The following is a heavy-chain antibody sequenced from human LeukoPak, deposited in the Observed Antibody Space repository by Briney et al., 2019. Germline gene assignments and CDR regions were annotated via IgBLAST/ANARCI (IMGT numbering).Heavy chain of an antibody. CDR1: GGSITSYY. CDR3: ARHRSGSGYYSFSES. Sequence: SETLSLTCTVSGGSITSYYWSWIRQPPGKGLEWIGYIYSSGNTNYNPSLKSRVTVSVDTSKNQFSLKLTSVTAADTAVYYCARHRSGSGYYSFSESWGQGTLVTVSS. V-gene: IGHV4-59*08. D-gene: IGHD3-22*01. J-gene: IGHJ5*02. CDR2: IYSSGNT.